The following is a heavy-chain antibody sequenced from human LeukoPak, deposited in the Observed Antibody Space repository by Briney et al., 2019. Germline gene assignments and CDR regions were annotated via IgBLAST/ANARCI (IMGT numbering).Heavy chain of an antibody. CDR1: GYSISSGYY. CDR3: ARHNRVRGYMDV. V-gene: IGHV4-38-2*01. D-gene: IGHD3-10*01. CDR2: IYHSGRT. J-gene: IGHJ6*03. Sequence: SETLSLTCAVSGYSISSGYYWGWIRQPPGKGLEWIGSIYHSGRTYYNPSLKSRVTISVDTSKNQFSLKLTSVTAAGTAVYYCARHNRVRGYMDVWGKGTTVTVFS.